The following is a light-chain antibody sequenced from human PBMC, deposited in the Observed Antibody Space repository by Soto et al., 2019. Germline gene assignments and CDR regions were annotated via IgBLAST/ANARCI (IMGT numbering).Light chain of an antibody. CDR3: CSYAGTTTFVV. Sequence: QSALTQPASVSGSPGQSITISCTGTSSDVGTYNLVSWYQQHPGKAPKLMIYEGTKRPSGVSTRFSGSKSGNTASLTISGLQAEDEADYYCCSYAGTTTFVVFGGGTKLTVL. J-gene: IGLJ3*02. V-gene: IGLV2-23*03. CDR1: SSDVGTYNL. CDR2: EGT.